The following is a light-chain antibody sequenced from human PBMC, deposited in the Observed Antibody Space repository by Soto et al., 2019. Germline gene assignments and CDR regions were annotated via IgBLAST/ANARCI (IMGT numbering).Light chain of an antibody. J-gene: IGLJ3*02. Sequence: QSVLTQPASVSGSPGQSINISCTGTSSDVGGYNYVSWYQQHPGKAPKFMIYEVTNRPSGVSNRFSGSKSGNTASLTISGLQAEDEADYYCSSYTSSSTPWVFGGGTKVTVL. CDR2: EVT. CDR3: SSYTSSSTPWV. CDR1: SSDVGGYNY. V-gene: IGLV2-14*01.